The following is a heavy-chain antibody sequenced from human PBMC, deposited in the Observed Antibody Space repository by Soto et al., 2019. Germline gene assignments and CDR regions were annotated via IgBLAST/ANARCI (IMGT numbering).Heavy chain of an antibody. CDR2: IYYSGST. V-gene: IGHV4-39*01. D-gene: IGHD3-10*01. CDR1: GGSISSSSYY. J-gene: IGHJ4*02. CDR3: ARPGEMATYYFDY. Sequence: SETLSLTCTVSGGSISSSSYYWCWIRQPPGKGLEWIGSIYYSGSTYYNPSLKSRVTISVDTSKNQFSLKLSSVTAADTAVYYCARPGEMATYYFDYWGQGTLVTVSS.